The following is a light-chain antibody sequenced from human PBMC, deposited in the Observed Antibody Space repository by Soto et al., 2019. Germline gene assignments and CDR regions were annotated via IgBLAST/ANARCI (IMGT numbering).Light chain of an antibody. CDR1: QTVSRY. CDR2: ATS. V-gene: IGKV1-39*01. Sequence: IQLTQSPSSLPASVVDRGNITCRASQTVSRYLNWYQQKPGTVPKLLIYATSNLQSGVPSRFSGRGFGTDFTLTISSLQPEDFATYYRQQSFTTPSFGQGTRLEIK. J-gene: IGKJ5*01. CDR3: QQSFTTPS.